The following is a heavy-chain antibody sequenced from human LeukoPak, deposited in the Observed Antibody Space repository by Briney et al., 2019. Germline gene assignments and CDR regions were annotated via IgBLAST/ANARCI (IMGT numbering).Heavy chain of an antibody. CDR2: IYTSGST. V-gene: IGHV4-61*02. J-gene: IGHJ4*02. CDR1: GGSISSGSYY. Sequence: SETLSLTYTVSGGSISSGSYYWSWIRQPAGKGLEWIGRIYTSGSTNYNPSLKSRVAISVDTSKNQFSLKLSSVTAADTAVYYCARQTGSGLFILPGGQGTLVTVSS. D-gene: IGHD3/OR15-3a*01. CDR3: ARQTGSGLFILP.